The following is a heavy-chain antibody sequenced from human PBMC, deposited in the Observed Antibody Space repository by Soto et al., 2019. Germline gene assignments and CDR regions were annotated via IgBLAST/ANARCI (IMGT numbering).Heavy chain of an antibody. V-gene: IGHV3-23*01. CDR3: AKWDSSSGSPYYGMDV. J-gene: IGHJ6*02. D-gene: IGHD6-6*01. CDR1: GFTFSDYW. CDR2: ISGSGGST. Sequence: PGGSLRLSCAASGFTFSDYWMTWVRQAPGRGLEWVSAISGSGGSTYYADSVKGRFTISRDNSKNTLYLQMNSLRAEDTAVYYCAKWDSSSGSPYYGMDVWGQGTTVTVSS.